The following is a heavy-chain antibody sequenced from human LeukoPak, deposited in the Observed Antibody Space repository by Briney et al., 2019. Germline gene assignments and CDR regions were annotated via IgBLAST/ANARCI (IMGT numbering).Heavy chain of an antibody. CDR3: ARHSPPNSADFYQYYGMDV. Sequence: PGGSLRLSCAASGFTFNSYAMNWIRQPPGKGLEWIGSIYYSGSTYNNSSLKSRVTISVDTSKNQFSLNLSSVTAADTAVYFCARHSPPNSADFYQYYGMDVWGQGTTVTVSS. CDR1: GFTFNSYA. J-gene: IGHJ6*02. CDR2: IYYSGST. V-gene: IGHV4-39*01. D-gene: IGHD1-26*01.